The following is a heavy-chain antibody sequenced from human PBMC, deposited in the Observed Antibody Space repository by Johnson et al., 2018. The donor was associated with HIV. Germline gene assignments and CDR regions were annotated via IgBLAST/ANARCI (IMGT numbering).Heavy chain of an antibody. CDR3: ARELGYSSSNDAFDI. CDR1: GFTFSSYA. J-gene: IGHJ3*02. Sequence: QVQLVESGGGVVQPGRSLRLSCAASGFTFSSYAMHWVRQAPVKGLEWVAVISYDGSNKYYADSVKGRFTISRDNSKNTLYLQMNSLRAEDTAVYYCARELGYSSSNDAFDIWGQGTMVTVSS. CDR2: ISYDGSNK. V-gene: IGHV3-30*04. D-gene: IGHD6-13*01.